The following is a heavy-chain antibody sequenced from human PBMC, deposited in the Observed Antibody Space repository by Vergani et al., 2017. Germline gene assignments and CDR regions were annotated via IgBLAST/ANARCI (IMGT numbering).Heavy chain of an antibody. V-gene: IGHV3-48*04. J-gene: IGHJ5*02. Sequence: EVQLVESGGGLVQPGGSLRLSCAASGFTFSSYSMNWVRQAPGKGLEWVSYISSSGSTIYYADSVKGRFTISRDNAKNSLYLQMNSLRAEDTAVYYCARDPISPNDPKNWFDPWGQGTLVTVSS. D-gene: IGHD3-9*01. CDR1: GFTFSSYS. CDR3: ARDPISPNDPKNWFDP. CDR2: ISSSGSTI.